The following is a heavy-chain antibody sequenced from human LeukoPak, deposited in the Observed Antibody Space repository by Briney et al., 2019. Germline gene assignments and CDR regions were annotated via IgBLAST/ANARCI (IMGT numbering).Heavy chain of an antibody. J-gene: IGHJ4*02. CDR2: IYYSGST. V-gene: IGHV4-59*08. D-gene: IGHD6-19*01. CDR3: ARQVGYSSGWTIDY. CDR1: GGSISSYY. Sequence: SSETPSLTCTVSGGSISSYYWSWIRQPPGKGLEWIGYIYYSGSTNYNPSLKSRVTISVDTSKNQFSLKLSSVTAADTAVYYCARQVGYSSGWTIDYWGQGTLVTVSS.